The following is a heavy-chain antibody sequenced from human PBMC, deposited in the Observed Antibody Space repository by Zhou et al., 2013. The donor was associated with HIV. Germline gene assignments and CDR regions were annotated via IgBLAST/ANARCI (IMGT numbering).Heavy chain of an antibody. D-gene: IGHD5-18*01. Sequence: QVQLVQSGAEVKKPGSSVKVSCKASGGTFSSYAISWVRQAPGQGLEWMGGIIPIFGTANYAQKFQGRVTITTDESTSTAYMELSSLRSEDTAVYYCATGGDTAMVPYYYYYYYMDVWGKGTTVTVSS. CDR1: GGTFSSYA. CDR3: ATGGDTAMVPYYYYYYYMDV. J-gene: IGHJ6*03. CDR2: IIPIFGTA. V-gene: IGHV1-69*05.